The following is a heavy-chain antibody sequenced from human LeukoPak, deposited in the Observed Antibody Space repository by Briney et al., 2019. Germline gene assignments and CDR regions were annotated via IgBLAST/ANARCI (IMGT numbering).Heavy chain of an antibody. D-gene: IGHD3-10*01. CDR1: GGSISSYY. Sequence: PSETLSLTCPVSGGSISSYYWSWIRQPPGKGLEWIGYIYYSGSTNYNPSLKSRVTISVDTSKNQFSLKLSSVTAADTAVYYCARDRAYYYGSGSYQSRYYYYYMDVWGKGTTVTISS. CDR2: IYYSGST. J-gene: IGHJ6*03. V-gene: IGHV4-59*01. CDR3: ARDRAYYYGSGSYQSRYYYYYMDV.